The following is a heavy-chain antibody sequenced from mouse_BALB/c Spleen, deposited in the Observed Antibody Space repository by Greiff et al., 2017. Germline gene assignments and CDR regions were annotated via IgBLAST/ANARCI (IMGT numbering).Heavy chain of an antibody. V-gene: IGHV5-12-2*01. Sequence: EVQLVESGGGLVQPGGSLKLSCAASGFTFSSYTMSWVRQTPEKRLEWVAYISNGGGSTYYPDTVKGRFTISRDNAKNTLYLQMSSLKSEDTAMYDCARQDYGYHWYFDVWGAGTTVTVSS. D-gene: IGHD2-2*01. CDR2: ISNGGGST. J-gene: IGHJ1*01. CDR3: ARQDYGYHWYFDV. CDR1: GFTFSSYT.